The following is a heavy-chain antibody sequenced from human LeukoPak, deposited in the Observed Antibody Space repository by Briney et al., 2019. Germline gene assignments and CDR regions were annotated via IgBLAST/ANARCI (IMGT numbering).Heavy chain of an antibody. J-gene: IGHJ3*02. CDR1: GFTFTAFW. Sequence: GGSLRLSCAASGFTFTAFWMHWVRQAPGKGLMWVSRINNDGSDAIYADSVKGRFTISRDNAQNTPYLQMNSLRDEDTAVYYCARGGYSHGFDIWGQGTMVTVSS. CDR2: INNDGSDA. V-gene: IGHV3-74*01. CDR3: ARGGYSHGFDI. D-gene: IGHD5-18*01.